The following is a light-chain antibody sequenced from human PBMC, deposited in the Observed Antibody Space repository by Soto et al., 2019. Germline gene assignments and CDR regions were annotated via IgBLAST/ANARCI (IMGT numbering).Light chain of an antibody. Sequence: EIVLTQSPATLSLAPGERATISCRASQSVSSYLAWYQQKPGQAPRLLIYDASNRATGIPARFSGSGSGTDFTLTISSLDPEDFAVYYCQHRSNWLTFGGGTKVEIK. CDR1: QSVSSY. J-gene: IGKJ4*01. CDR2: DAS. V-gene: IGKV3-11*01. CDR3: QHRSNWLT.